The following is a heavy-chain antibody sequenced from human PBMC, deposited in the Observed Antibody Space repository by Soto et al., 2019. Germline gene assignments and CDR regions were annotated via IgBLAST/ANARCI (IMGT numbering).Heavy chain of an antibody. V-gene: IGHV3-7*01. CDR2: IKEDGTNT. CDR3: ARGGGIVDN. D-gene: IGHD3-10*01. CDR1: GFAFNNDW. J-gene: IGHJ4*02. Sequence: EVQVVESGGDLVQPGGSLRLSCAASGFAFNNDWMTWVRQASGKGLEWVASIKEDGTNTYYADSVRGRFTLSRDNTKNSLYLQMNSLRPEDTAVYYCARGGGIVDNWGQGTRVTVSS.